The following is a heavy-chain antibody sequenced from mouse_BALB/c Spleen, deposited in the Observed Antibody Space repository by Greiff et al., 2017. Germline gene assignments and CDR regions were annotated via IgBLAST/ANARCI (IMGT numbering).Heavy chain of an antibody. CDR3: ARSNGNWGAMDY. CDR2: IRNKANGYTT. Sequence: EVKLVESGGGLVQPGGSLRLSCATSGFTFTDYYMSWVRQPPGKALEWLGFIRNKANGYTTEYSASVKGRFTISRDNSQIILYLQMNTLRAEDSATYYCARSNGNWGAMDYWGQGTSVTVSS. D-gene: IGHD2-1*01. V-gene: IGHV7-3*02. J-gene: IGHJ4*01. CDR1: GFTFTDYY.